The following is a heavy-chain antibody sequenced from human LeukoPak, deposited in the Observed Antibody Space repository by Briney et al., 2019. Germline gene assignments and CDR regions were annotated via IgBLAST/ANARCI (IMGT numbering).Heavy chain of an antibody. V-gene: IGHV4-34*01. CDR1: GGSFSGYY. D-gene: IGHD4-17*01. CDR2: INHSGST. J-gene: IGHJ2*01. CDR3: ARGRGYGERYFDL. Sequence: SETLSLTCAVYGGSFSGYYWSWIRQPPGKGLEWIGEINHSGSTNYNPSLKSRVTISVDTSKNQFSLKLSSVTAADTAVYYCARGRGYGERYFDLGGGGTVVTVSS.